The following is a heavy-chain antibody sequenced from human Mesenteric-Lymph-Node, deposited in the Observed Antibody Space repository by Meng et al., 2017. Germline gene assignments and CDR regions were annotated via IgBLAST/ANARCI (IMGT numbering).Heavy chain of an antibody. Sequence: GESLKISCAASGLTISSNYMSWVRQAPGKGLEWISVIYRGGGVYYAASVKGRFTISRDNSKNTLYLQMNSLRADDTAVYYCARINIGSYYDNSGYFDYWGQGTLVTVSS. CDR2: IYRGGGV. D-gene: IGHD3-22*01. V-gene: IGHV3-53*01. CDR1: GLTISSNY. J-gene: IGHJ4*02. CDR3: ARINIGSYYDNSGYFDY.